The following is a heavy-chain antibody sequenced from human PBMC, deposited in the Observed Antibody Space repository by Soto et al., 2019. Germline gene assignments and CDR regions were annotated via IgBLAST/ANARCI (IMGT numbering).Heavy chain of an antibody. V-gene: IGHV4-30-4*01. CDR3: ASAIVVVPAAIGWFDP. J-gene: IGHJ5*02. D-gene: IGHD2-2*01. CDR1: GGSISSGDYY. CDR2: IYYSGST. Sequence: QVQLQESGPGLVKPSQTLSLTCTVSGGSISSGDYYWSWIRQPPGKGLEWIGYIYYSGSTYYNPSLKSRVTISVDTSKNQFSLKLISVTAADTAGYYCASAIVVVPAAIGWFDPWGQGTLVTVSS.